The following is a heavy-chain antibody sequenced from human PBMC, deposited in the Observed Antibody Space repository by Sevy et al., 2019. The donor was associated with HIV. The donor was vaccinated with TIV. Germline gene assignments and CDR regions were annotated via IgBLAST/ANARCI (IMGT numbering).Heavy chain of an antibody. D-gene: IGHD5-12*01. CDR1: GGSISSYY. CDR2: IYYSGIT. V-gene: IGHV4-59*01. CDR3: ASWTFRDGYNSPFDY. Sequence: SETLSLTCTVSGGSISSYYWSWIRQPPGKGLEWIGYIYYSGITNYNPSLKSRVTISVDTSKNQFSLKLSSVTAADTAVYYCASWTFRDGYNSPFDYWGQGTLVTVSS. J-gene: IGHJ4*02.